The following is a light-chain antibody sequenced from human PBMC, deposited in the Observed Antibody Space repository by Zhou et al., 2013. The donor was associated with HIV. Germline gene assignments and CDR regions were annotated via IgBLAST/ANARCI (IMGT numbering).Light chain of an antibody. CDR2: GAS. CDR3: QQYGSSPWT. CDR1: QTVSSSY. Sequence: EIVLTQSPGTVSLSPGERATLSCRASQTVSSSYLAWYQQKPGQAPRLLIYGASSRATGIPDRVSGSGSGTDFTLTISRLEPEDFAVYYCQQYGSSPWTFGKDRRWK. J-gene: IGKJ1*01. V-gene: IGKV3-20*01.